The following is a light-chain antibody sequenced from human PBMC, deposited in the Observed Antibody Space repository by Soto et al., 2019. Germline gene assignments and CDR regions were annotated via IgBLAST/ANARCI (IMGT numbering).Light chain of an antibody. CDR2: LGS. V-gene: IGKV2-28*01. Sequence: ETVMTQSPLSLPVTPGEPASISCRSSQSLLHSNGYNYLDWYLQKPGQSPQLLIYLGSTRSSGVPDRFSGSGSGTDFTLKISRVEAEDVGVYYXMQALQTPQTFGQGTKVDIK. CDR3: MQALQTPQT. J-gene: IGKJ1*01. CDR1: QSLLHSNGYNY.